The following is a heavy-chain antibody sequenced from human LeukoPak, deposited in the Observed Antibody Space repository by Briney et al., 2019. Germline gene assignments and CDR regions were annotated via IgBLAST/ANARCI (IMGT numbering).Heavy chain of an antibody. D-gene: IGHD6-19*01. CDR3: ATTGYSSGWYEDYYYYYYMDV. J-gene: IGHJ6*03. Sequence: SETLSLTCTVSGYSTSSGYYWGWIRQPPGKGLEWIGSMYHSGSTYYNPSLKSRVTISIDTSKSQFSLKLSSVTAADTAVYYCATTGYSSGWYEDYYYYYYMDVWGKGTTVTVSS. CDR2: MYHSGST. V-gene: IGHV4-38-2*02. CDR1: GYSTSSGYY.